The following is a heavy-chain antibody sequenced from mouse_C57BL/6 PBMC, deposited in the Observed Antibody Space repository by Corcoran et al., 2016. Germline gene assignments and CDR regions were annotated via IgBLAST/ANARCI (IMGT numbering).Heavy chain of an antibody. V-gene: IGHV1-26*01. J-gene: IGHJ3*01. D-gene: IGHD3-2*02. CDR2: INPNNGGT. CDR3: ARAAQATH. CDR1: GYTFTDYY. Sequence: EVQLQQSGPELVKPGASVKISCKASGYTFTDYYMNWVKQSHGKSLEWIGDINPNNGGTSYNQKFKGKATLTVDKSSSTDYMELRSLTSEDSAVYYFARAAQATHWGQGTLVTVSA.